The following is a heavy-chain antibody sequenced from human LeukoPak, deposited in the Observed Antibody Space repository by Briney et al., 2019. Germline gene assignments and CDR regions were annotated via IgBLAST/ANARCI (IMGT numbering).Heavy chain of an antibody. CDR1: GGSITSYY. CDR3: ARMARQPTTDYYCEVDY. Sequence: SETLSLTCTVSGGSITSYYWSWIRQPPGKGLEWIGYIYYTGSTNYNPSLRSRVTISVDTSNNQFSLKLTSVTAADTAVYYCARMARQPTTDYYCEVDYWGQGTLVTVPS. CDR2: IYYTGST. D-gene: IGHD3-9*01. V-gene: IGHV4-59*01. J-gene: IGHJ4*02.